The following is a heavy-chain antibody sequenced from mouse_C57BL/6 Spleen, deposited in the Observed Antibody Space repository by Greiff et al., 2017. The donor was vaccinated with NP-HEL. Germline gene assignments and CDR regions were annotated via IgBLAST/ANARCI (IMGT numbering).Heavy chain of an antibody. J-gene: IGHJ2*01. V-gene: IGHV5-6*01. CDR1: GFTFSSYG. D-gene: IGHD2-4*01. Sequence: EVHLVESGGDLVKPGGSLKLSCAASGFTFSSYGMSWVRQTPDKRLEWVATISSGGSYTYYPDSVKGRFTISRDNAKNTLYLQMSSLKSEDTAMYYCARRGNDYDFDYWGQGTTLTVSS. CDR2: ISSGGSYT. CDR3: ARRGNDYDFDY.